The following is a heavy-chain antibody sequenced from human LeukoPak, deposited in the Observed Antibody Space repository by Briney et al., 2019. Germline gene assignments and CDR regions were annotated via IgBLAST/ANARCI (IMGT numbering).Heavy chain of an antibody. Sequence: PGGFLRLSCVASGFTFSNYWMSWVRQAPGKGLEWVANIKQDGSETYYVDSVRGRFTISRDNAKNSLYLQMNSLRAEDTAVYYCARGRRLGDYLDYWGQGTLVTVSS. D-gene: IGHD3-16*01. J-gene: IGHJ4*02. CDR3: ARGRRLGDYLDY. CDR2: IKQDGSET. CDR1: GFTFSNYW. V-gene: IGHV3-7*01.